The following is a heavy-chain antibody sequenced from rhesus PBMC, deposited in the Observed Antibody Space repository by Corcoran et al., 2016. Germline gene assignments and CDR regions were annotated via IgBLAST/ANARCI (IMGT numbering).Heavy chain of an antibody. V-gene: IGHV4-173*01. CDR3: VGSGSSWASFAN. CDR2: IGGSHAST. D-gene: IGHD6-13*01. J-gene: IGHJ4*01. Sequence: QLRLQESGPGLVKPSETLSLTCEVSGGSISTSWWTWIRQSSGRGLEWIAHIGGSHASTNYNPSRKSRVTISKDTSKNQFSLDLISVTAADTAMYYCVGSGSSWASFANWGQGVLVTVSS. CDR1: GGSISTSW.